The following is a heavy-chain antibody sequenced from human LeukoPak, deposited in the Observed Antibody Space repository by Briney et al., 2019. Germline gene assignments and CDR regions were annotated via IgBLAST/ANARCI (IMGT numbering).Heavy chain of an antibody. CDR3: ASNRGYSSSWYWFNWFDP. D-gene: IGHD6-13*01. V-gene: IGHV4-34*01. CDR2: INHSGST. CDR1: GGSFSGYY. Sequence: SETLSLTCAVYGGSFSGYYWSWIRQPPGKGLEWIGEINHSGSTNYYPSLKSRVTISVDTSKNQFSLKLSSVTAADTAVYYCASNRGYSSSWYWFNWFDPWGQGTLVRVSS. J-gene: IGHJ5*02.